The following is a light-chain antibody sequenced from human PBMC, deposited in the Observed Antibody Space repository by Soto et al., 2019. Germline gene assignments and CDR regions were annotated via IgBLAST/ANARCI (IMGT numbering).Light chain of an antibody. J-gene: IGKJ5*01. Sequence: DNVVTKSSATLSLSTGERATLSCKTSQTSGSNFLAWYQHKPGQAPRLLIYASSNRATGIPDRFSGGASGPDFTLTINRLEPDDFAVYYCQLYGISHQFGQGTRLE. V-gene: IGKV3-20*01. CDR1: QTSGSNF. CDR2: ASS. CDR3: QLYGISHQ.